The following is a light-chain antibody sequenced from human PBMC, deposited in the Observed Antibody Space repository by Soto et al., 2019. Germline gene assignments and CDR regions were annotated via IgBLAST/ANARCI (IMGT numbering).Light chain of an antibody. V-gene: IGLV1-40*01. CDR3: QSHDSSLNSWV. CDR1: SSNIRAGYD. J-gene: IGLJ3*02. Sequence: QSVLTQPPSMSGAPGQRVTISCTGSSSNIRAGYDVHWYQLLPGTAPKLLIYGNTNRPSGVPDRFSGSKSGTSASLAITGLRAEDEPAYYCQSHDSSLNSWVFGGGTKPPS. CDR2: GNT.